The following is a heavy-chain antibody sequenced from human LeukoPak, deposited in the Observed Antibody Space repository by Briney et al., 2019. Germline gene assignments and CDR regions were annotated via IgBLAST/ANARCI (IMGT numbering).Heavy chain of an antibody. CDR2: IKQDGSEK. J-gene: IGHJ4*02. Sequence: GGSLRPSCEASGFTFSSYWMSWVRQAPGKGLEWVANIKQDGSEKYYVDSVKGRFTISRDNAKNSLYLQMNSLRAEDTAVYYCEGRGYYGQDYWGQGTLVTVSS. CDR1: GFTFSSYW. CDR3: EGRGYYGQDY. V-gene: IGHV3-7*01. D-gene: IGHD1-26*01.